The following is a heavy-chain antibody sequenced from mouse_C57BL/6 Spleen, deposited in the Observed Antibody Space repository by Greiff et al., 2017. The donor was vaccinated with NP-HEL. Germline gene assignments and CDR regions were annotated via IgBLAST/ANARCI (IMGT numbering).Heavy chain of an antibody. Sequence: GLQWIGRIDPNSGGTKYNEKFKSKATLTVDKPSSTAYMQLSSLTSEDSAVYYCARSRDYDWFAYWGQGTLVTVSA. CDR3: ARSRDYDWFAY. D-gene: IGHD2-4*01. V-gene: IGHV1-72*01. J-gene: IGHJ3*01. CDR2: IDPNSGGT.